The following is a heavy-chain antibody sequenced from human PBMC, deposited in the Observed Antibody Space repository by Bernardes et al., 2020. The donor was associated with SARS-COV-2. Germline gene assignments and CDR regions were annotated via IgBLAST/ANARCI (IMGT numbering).Heavy chain of an antibody. J-gene: IGHJ4*02. D-gene: IGHD3-10*01. CDR3: TRGFQVFGATYFDF. Sequence: GGSLRLSCAASGFTFSDYGMHWVRQAPGRGLEWVAVISNDGGDKNQADSVKGRFTASRDNSKNTLYLQMNNLRVEDTAIYYCTRGFQVFGATYFDFCGQGTLVTVSS. V-gene: IGHV3-30*03. CDR1: GFTFSDYG. CDR2: ISNDGGDK.